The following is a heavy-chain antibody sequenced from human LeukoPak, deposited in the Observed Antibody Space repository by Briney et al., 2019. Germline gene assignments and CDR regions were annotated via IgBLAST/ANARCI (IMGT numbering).Heavy chain of an antibody. D-gene: IGHD3-10*01. V-gene: IGHV6-1*01. CDR2: TYYRTQWYY. CDR1: GYSVSDNTAA. Sequence: SQTLSLTCAISGYSVSDNTAAWNWIRQSPSKGLEWLGRTYYRTQWYYDYAVSVKSRISINPDTSKNQFSLKLSSVTAADTAVYYCARTSRRFGELFPDYWGQGTLVTVSS. J-gene: IGHJ4*02. CDR3: ARTSRRFGELFPDY.